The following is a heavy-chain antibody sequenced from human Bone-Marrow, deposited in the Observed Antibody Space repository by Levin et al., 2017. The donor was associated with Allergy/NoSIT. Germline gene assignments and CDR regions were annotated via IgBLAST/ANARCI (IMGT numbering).Heavy chain of an antibody. V-gene: IGHV1-45*02. CDR2: ITIYNGNT. CDR1: EYIFTYRY. J-gene: IGHJ4*02. D-gene: IGHD2-21*02. Sequence: SVKVSCTASEYIFTYRYLHWLRQAPGQGLEWLGWITIYNGNTKYAQKFQDRVTITREASLSTVYMELRNLRSEDSATYYCSRSPLTGDSRHIDSWGQGTLVTVS. CDR3: SRSPLTGDSRHIDS.